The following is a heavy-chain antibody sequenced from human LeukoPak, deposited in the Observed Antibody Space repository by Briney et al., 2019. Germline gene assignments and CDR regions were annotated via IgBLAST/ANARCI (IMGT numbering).Heavy chain of an antibody. J-gene: IGHJ3*02. CDR3: ARAPKPGSTRAAFDI. Sequence: PGGSLRLSCAASGFTVSSNYMSWVRQAPGKGLEWVSVIYSGGSTYYADSVKGRFTISRDNSKNTLYLQMNSLRAEDTAVYYCARAPKPGSTRAAFDIWGQGTMVTVSS. CDR1: GFTVSSNY. CDR2: IYSGGST. D-gene: IGHD1-26*01. V-gene: IGHV3-53*01.